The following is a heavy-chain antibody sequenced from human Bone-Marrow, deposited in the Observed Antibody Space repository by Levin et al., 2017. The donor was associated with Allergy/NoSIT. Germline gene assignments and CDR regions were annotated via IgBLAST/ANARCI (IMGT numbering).Heavy chain of an antibody. CDR3: ARGELGSGYLFDY. CDR1: GYTSTSFD. J-gene: IGHJ4*02. Sequence: GESLKISCKTSGYTSTSFDINWVRQATGQGLEWMGWMYPNSDNAGYAQKFQGRVTMTRNTSISTAYMELSSLRSEDTAIYYCARGELGSGYLFDYWGQGTLVTVSS. D-gene: IGHD5-12*01. CDR2: MYPNSDNA. V-gene: IGHV1-8*01.